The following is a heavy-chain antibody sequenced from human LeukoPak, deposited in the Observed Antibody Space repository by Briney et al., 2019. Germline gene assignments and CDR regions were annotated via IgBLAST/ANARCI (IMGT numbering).Heavy chain of an antibody. CDR1: GGSFSGYY. J-gene: IGHJ4*02. CDR3: ARSPRRGYSYGSPFDY. D-gene: IGHD5-18*01. V-gene: IGHV4-34*01. CDR2: INHSGST. Sequence: SETLSLTCAVYGGSFSGYYWSWIRQPPGKGLEWIGEINHSGSTNYNPSLKSRVTISVDTSKNQFSPKLSSVTAADTAVYYCARSPRRGYSYGSPFDYWGQGILVTVSS.